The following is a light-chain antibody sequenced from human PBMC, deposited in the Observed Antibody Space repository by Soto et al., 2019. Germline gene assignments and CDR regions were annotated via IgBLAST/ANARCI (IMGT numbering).Light chain of an antibody. CDR1: NNDVGGYNY. J-gene: IGLJ1*01. CDR3: TSDTYDIIPYV. CDR2: DVS. V-gene: IGLV2-14*03. Sequence: QSVLTQPASVSGSPGQSITISCTGTNNDVGGYNYVSWYQQFPGEAPRLVIYDVSHRPSGVSDRLSGSRSGNTASLTISGLQAECEAHYYCTSDTYDIIPYVLGTVTKVTDL.